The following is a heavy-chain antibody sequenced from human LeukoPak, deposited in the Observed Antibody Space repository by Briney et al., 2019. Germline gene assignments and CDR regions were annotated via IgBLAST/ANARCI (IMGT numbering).Heavy chain of an antibody. V-gene: IGHV3-30*18. D-gene: IGHD6-6*01. Sequence: GRSLRLSCAASRFTFSSYGMHWVRQAPGKGLEWVAVISYDGSNKYYADSVKGRFTISRDNSKNTLYLQMNSLRAEDTAVYYCAKDKSITARPLNYYYGMDVWGQGTTVTVSS. CDR3: AKDKSITARPLNYYYGMDV. CDR1: RFTFSSYG. CDR2: ISYDGSNK. J-gene: IGHJ6*02.